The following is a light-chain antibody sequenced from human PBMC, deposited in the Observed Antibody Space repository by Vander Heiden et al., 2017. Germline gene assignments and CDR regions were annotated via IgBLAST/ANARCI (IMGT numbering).Light chain of an antibody. CDR2: WAS. CDR3: QQYYSNPPMYT. J-gene: IGKJ2*01. Sequence: DIVMTQSPDSLAVSLGERATINCKSSQSVLYSSNNKNYLAWYQQKPGQPPKLLIYWASTRESGVPDRFSGSGSGTDFTLTISSRQAEDVAVYYCQQYYSNPPMYTFGQGTKLXIK. V-gene: IGKV4-1*01. CDR1: QSVLYSSNNKNY.